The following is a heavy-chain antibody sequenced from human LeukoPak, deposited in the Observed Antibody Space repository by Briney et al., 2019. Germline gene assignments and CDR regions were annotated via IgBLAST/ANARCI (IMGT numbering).Heavy chain of an antibody. CDR3: AKDRVTLEWSYQVEFDY. D-gene: IGHD3-3*01. CDR2: MRYDGSDK. Sequence: GGSLRLSCAASGFIFSNYGMHWVRQAPGKGLEWVAFMRYDGSDKYYADSVKGRLTISRDNSKNTLYLQMNSLRPEDTAVYYCAKDRVTLEWSYQVEFDYWGQGSLVTVSS. J-gene: IGHJ4*01. V-gene: IGHV3-30*02. CDR1: GFIFSNYG.